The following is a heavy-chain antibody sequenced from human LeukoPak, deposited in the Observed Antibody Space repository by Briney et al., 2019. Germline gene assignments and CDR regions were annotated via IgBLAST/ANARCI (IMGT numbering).Heavy chain of an antibody. CDR1: GFTFSSYA. D-gene: IGHD2-15*01. CDR2: ISGSGGST. CDR3: AKGGYCSGGSCYINWFEP. V-gene: IGHV3-23*01. Sequence: GGSLRLSCAASGFTFSSYAMSWVRQAPGKGLEWVSAISGSGGSTYYADSVKGRFTISRDNSKNTLYLQMNSLRAEDTAVYCCAKGGYCSGGSCYINWFEPWGQGTLVTVSS. J-gene: IGHJ5*02.